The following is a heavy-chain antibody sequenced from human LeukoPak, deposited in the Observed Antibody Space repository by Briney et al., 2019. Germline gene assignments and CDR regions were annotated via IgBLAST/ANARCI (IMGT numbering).Heavy chain of an antibody. D-gene: IGHD3-22*01. CDR1: GYSISSGYY. V-gene: IGHV4-38-2*02. CDR2: FYHTENTY. CDR3: ARVRSSSGSRWFDP. Sequence: PSETPSLTCTVSGYSISSGYYWGWIRQAPGKGLEWIGSFYHTENTYYYNSSLKSRVTISVDTSRNQFSLKLSSVTAADMAVYYCARVRSSSGSRWFDPWGQGTLVTVSS. J-gene: IGHJ5*02.